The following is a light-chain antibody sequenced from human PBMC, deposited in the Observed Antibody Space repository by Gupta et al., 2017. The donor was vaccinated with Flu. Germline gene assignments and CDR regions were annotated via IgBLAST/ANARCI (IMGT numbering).Light chain of an antibody. CDR1: SSNIGINY. V-gene: IGLV1-51*01. CDR3: GTWDNSLSGVV. Sequence: QSVLTHPPSASAAPGQTVAISCSGSSSNIGINYLSWYQLRPGTAPKLLIYENHKRPSGIPDRFSGSKSGTTATLAITGLKTGDEADYYCGTWDNSLSGVVFGGGTKLNVL. J-gene: IGLJ2*01. CDR2: ENH.